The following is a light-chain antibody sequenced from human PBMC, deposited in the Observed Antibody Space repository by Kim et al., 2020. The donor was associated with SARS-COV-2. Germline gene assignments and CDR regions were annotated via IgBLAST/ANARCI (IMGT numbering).Light chain of an antibody. J-gene: IGKJ4*01. V-gene: IGKV3-11*01. CDR2: DAS. CDR3: QQRSS. Sequence: ATLSWSPGERATLSCRASQSVSSYLAWYQQKPGQAPRLLIYDASNRATGIPARFSGSGSGTDFTLTISSLEPEDFAVYYCQQRSSFGGGTKVDIK. CDR1: QSVSSY.